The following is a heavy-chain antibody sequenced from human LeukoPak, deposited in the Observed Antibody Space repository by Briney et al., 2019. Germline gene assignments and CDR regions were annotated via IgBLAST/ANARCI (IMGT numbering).Heavy chain of an antibody. CDR1: GGSISSYY. D-gene: IGHD2/OR15-2a*01. J-gene: IGHJ3*02. CDR2: IYTSGST. Sequence: SVTLSLTCTVSGGSISSYYWSWIRQPAGKGLEWIGRIYTSGSTNYNPSLKSRVTMSVDTSKNHFSLKLSSVTAADTAVYYCAGTTTKVAFDIWGQGTMVTVSS. V-gene: IGHV4-4*07. CDR3: AGTTTKVAFDI.